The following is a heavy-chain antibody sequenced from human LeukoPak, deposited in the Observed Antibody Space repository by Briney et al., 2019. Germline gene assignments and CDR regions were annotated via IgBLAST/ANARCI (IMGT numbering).Heavy chain of an antibody. V-gene: IGHV4-39*07. CDR2: IFYSGST. J-gene: IGHJ6*03. CDR3: ARAIVVVPAAYYYMDV. Sequence: SETLSLTCTVSGGSISTSNYYWGWIRQPPGKGLEWIGNIFYSGSTYYSPSLRSRVTISLDTSRNQFSLKLNSVTAADTAVYYCARAIVVVPAAYYYMDVWGKGTTVTISS. D-gene: IGHD2-2*01. CDR1: GGSISTSNYY.